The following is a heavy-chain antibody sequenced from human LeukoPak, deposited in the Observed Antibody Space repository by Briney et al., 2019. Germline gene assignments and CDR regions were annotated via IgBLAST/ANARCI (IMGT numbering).Heavy chain of an antibody. V-gene: IGHV3-23*01. J-gene: IGHJ4*02. Sequence: GGSLRLSCTASGFTFSSYAMSWVRQAPGKGLEWVSAISGSGGSTYYADSVKGRFTISRDNSKNTLYLQMNSLRAEDTAVYYCAKDIVVVVAATPSGADYWGQGTLVTVSS. CDR2: ISGSGGST. CDR3: AKDIVVVVAATPSGADY. CDR1: GFTFSSYA. D-gene: IGHD2-15*01.